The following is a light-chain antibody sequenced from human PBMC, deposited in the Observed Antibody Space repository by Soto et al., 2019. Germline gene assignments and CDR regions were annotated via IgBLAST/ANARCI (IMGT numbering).Light chain of an antibody. V-gene: IGLV2-8*01. CDR2: EVN. J-gene: IGLJ2*01. CDR1: SSDVGGYNF. CDR3: TSYAGSNNLV. Sequence: QSALTQPPSASGSPGQSVTISCTGTSSDVGGYNFVSWYQHHPVKAPKLMIYEVNKRPSGVPDRFSGSKSGNTASLSVSGLQAEDEADYYCTSYAGSNNLVFGGGTKLTVL.